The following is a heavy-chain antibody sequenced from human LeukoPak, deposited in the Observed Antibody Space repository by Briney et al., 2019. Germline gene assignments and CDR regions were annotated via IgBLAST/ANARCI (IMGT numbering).Heavy chain of an antibody. CDR1: GVTFGSYA. CDR2: IIPICGTT. J-gene: IGHJ3*02. D-gene: IGHD1-26*01. CDR3: SRAEATGSIVGAFDASDI. V-gene: IGHV1-69*05. Sequence: GASVKLSCKASGVTFGSYAMSWVRQAPGQGLEWMGGIIPICGTTNYAHKVQGRVTITTDESTNTAYLDMSSLRSEDTAVYYCSRAEATGSIVGAFDASDIWGQGKMVTPSS.